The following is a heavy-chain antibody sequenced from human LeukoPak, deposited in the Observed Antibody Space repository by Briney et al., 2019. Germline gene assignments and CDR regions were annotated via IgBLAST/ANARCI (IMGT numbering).Heavy chain of an antibody. J-gene: IGHJ4*02. V-gene: IGHV3-15*01. CDR2: IKSKTDGGTT. D-gene: IGHD4-23*01. CDR3: TAVDFDY. Sequence: GGSLRLSCAASGFTFSSYTLNWVRQAPGKGLEWVGRIKSKTDGGTTDYAAPVKGRFTISRDNSENTLYLQMSSLKTEDTAVYYCTAVDFDYWGQGTLVTVSS. CDR1: GFTFSSYT.